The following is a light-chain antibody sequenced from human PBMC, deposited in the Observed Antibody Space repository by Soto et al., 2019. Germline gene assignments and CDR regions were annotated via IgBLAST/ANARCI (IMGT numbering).Light chain of an antibody. J-gene: IGKJ1*01. CDR3: QKYDSAPRT. CDR1: QGISND. V-gene: IGKV1-27*01. CDR2: TAS. Sequence: DIQMTQSPSSLSASVGDRVTITCRASQGISNDLAWFQQKPGKVPKLLIYTASTLQSGVPSRFSGSGSGTDFTLTISGLQPEDVATYYCQKYDSAPRTFGQGTKVEIK.